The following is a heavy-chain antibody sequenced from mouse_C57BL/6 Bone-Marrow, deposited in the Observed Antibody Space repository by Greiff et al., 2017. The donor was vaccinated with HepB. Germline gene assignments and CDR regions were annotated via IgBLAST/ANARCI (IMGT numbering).Heavy chain of an antibody. D-gene: IGHD1-1*01. Sequence: VQLQQSGAELARPGASVKLSCKASGYTFTSYGISWVKQRTGQGLEWIGEIYPRSGNTYYNAKFKGKATLTADKSSSTAYMELRSLTSEDSAVYFCVVLITTVDPSYWGQGTLVTVSA. CDR2: IYPRSGNT. V-gene: IGHV1-81*01. J-gene: IGHJ3*01. CDR3: VVLITTVDPSY. CDR1: GYTFTSYG.